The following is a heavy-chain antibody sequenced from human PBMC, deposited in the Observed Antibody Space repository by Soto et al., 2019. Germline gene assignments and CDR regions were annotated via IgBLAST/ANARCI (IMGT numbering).Heavy chain of an antibody. CDR1: GGSFSGYY. V-gene: IGHV4-34*01. Sequence: SETLSLTCAVYGGSFSGYYWSWIRHPPGKGLEWSGEINHSGSTNYNPSLQTRVTISVDTSKNQFSLKLSSVTAADTAVYYCARGRRVPGYCSGGSCYFGAFDIWGQGTMVT. D-gene: IGHD2-15*01. CDR3: ARGRRVPGYCSGGSCYFGAFDI. CDR2: INHSGST. J-gene: IGHJ3*02.